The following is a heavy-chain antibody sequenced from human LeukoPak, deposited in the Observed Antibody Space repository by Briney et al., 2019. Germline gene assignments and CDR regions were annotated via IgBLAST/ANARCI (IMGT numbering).Heavy chain of an antibody. V-gene: IGHV1-2*02. CDR2: FNPHSGCT. J-gene: IGHJ4*02. CDR1: GYTFTDYY. D-gene: IGHD3-22*01. Sequence: GASVKVSCKASGYTFTDYYIHWVRQAPGHGLAWMGWFNPHSGCTNFAQRFRGKVTKTSDTSVTTAYLELNSLQSDETAIYYCARTDNRYDSRLLFNWGQGTQITVSS. CDR3: ARTDNRYDSRLLFN.